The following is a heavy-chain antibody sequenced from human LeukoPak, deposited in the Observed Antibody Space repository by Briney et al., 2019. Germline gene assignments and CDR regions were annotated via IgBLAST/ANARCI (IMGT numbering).Heavy chain of an antibody. CDR1: GFTFSNYW. CDR2: IKQDGSEK. Sequence: AGSLRLSCAASGFTFSNYWMTWVRQAPGKGLEWVANIKQDGSEKYYVDSVKGRFTISRDNAKNSLYLQMNSLRAEDTALYYCAREDQPRGTFDYWGQGILVTVSS. CDR3: AREDQPRGTFDY. V-gene: IGHV3-7*05. D-gene: IGHD2-15*01. J-gene: IGHJ4*02.